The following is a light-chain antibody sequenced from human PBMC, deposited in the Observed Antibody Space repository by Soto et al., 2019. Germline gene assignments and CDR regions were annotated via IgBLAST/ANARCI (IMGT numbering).Light chain of an antibody. CDR2: GAS. V-gene: IGKV3-20*01. Sequence: ETVLTQSPGTLYFSPGERATLSCRASQSVGNSHVAWYQQRRGLPPRLLIYGASNRATGIPDRFSGSGSGTDFTLTINRLEPEDFAVYYCQQYVTSRRTFGPGTKV. J-gene: IGKJ1*01. CDR1: QSVGNSH. CDR3: QQYVTSRRT.